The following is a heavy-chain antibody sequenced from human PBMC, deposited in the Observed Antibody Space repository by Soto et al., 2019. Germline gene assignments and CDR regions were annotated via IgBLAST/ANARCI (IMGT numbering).Heavy chain of an antibody. D-gene: IGHD6-19*01. CDR2: INPSGGST. V-gene: IGHV1-46*03. Sequence: QVQLVQSGAEVKKPGASVKVSCKASGYTFTSYYMHWVRQAPGQGLEWMGIINPSGGSTSYAQKFQGRVTMTRDTSTSTVYMELSSLRSEDTAVYYFAREGSGWYPRDAFDIWGQGTMVTVSS. CDR1: GYTFTSYY. CDR3: AREGSGWYPRDAFDI. J-gene: IGHJ3*02.